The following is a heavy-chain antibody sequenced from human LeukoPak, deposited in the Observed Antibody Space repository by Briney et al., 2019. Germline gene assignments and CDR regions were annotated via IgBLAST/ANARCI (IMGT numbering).Heavy chain of an antibody. V-gene: IGHV4-34*01. CDR1: GGSFSGYY. Sequence: SETLSLTCAVYGGSFSGYYWSWIRQPPGKGLKWIGAINHSGSTNYNPSLMSRVTISVDTSKNLFSLKLSSVTAADTAVYYCARGLWFGELLDYWGQGTLVTVSS. CDR3: ARGLWFGELLDY. CDR2: INHSGST. J-gene: IGHJ4*02. D-gene: IGHD3-10*01.